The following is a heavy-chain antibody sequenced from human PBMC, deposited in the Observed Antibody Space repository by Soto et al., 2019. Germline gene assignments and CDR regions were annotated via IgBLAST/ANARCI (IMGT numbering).Heavy chain of an antibody. CDR2: ISSGGST. Sequence: GGSLRLSCAASGFTFTSYAMGWVRQAPGKGLEWVSVISSGGSTYYADSVRGRFTISRDNSKDTLSLQMNSLRAEDTAVYYCAKRRGAGGHFDYWGQGALVTVSS. J-gene: IGHJ4*02. CDR3: AKRRGAGGHFDY. D-gene: IGHD2-15*01. CDR1: GFTFTSYA. V-gene: IGHV3-23*01.